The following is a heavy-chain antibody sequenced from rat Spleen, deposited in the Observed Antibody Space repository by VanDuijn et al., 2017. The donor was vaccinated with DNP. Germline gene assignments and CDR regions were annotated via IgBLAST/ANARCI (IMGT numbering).Heavy chain of an antibody. CDR3: ARWSRYFDY. V-gene: IGHV3-1*01. CDR1: GYSITSGY. CDR2: ISYSGST. Sequence: EMQLQESGPGLVKPSHSLSLTCSVTGYSITSGYGWTWIRKFPGNKMEYLGYISYSGSTNYNPALKSRFSITRDTSKNQFFLQLNSVTTEDTATYYCARWSRYFDYWGQGVMVTVSS. J-gene: IGHJ2*01.